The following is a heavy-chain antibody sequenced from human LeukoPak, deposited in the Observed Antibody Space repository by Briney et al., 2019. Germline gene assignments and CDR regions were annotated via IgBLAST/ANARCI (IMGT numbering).Heavy chain of an antibody. D-gene: IGHD2-15*01. Sequence: SETLSLTCTVSGGSISSYYCSWIRQPPGKGLEWIGYMYYSGSTNYNPSLKSRVTISVDTSKNQFSLKLSSVTAADTAVYYCVRSSTYHLFDDWGQGTPVTVSS. CDR1: GGSISSYY. CDR2: MYYSGST. J-gene: IGHJ4*02. V-gene: IGHV4-59*08. CDR3: VRSSTYHLFDD.